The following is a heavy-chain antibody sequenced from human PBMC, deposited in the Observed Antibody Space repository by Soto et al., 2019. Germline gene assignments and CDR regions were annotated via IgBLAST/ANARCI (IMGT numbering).Heavy chain of an antibody. V-gene: IGHV3-21*01. CDR1: GFTFSSYS. CDR3: ARDLGPYYYDSSGYTP. Sequence: PGGSLRLSCAASGFTFSSYSMNWVRQAPGKGLEWVSSISSSSSYIYYADSVKGRLTISRDNAKNSLYPQMNSLRAEDTAVYYCARDLGPYYYDSSGYTPWGQGTLVTVSS. J-gene: IGHJ5*02. CDR2: ISSSSSYI. D-gene: IGHD3-22*01.